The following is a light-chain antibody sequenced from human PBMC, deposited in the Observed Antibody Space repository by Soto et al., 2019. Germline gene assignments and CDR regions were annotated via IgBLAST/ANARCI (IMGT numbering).Light chain of an antibody. V-gene: IGKV1-17*01. J-gene: IGKJ1*01. Sequence: PSSMSASVGDRLPISWRRRQGIGNDLGWYQQKPGQAPKGLIYAAASRQSGVPARFSGSGSGTEFTLTISSLQPEDFANYYCLQHISFPWAFGQGTKVDIK. CDR3: LQHISFPWA. CDR1: QGIGND. CDR2: AAA.